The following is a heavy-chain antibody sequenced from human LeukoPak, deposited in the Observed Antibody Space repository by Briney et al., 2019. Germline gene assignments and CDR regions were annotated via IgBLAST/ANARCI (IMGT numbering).Heavy chain of an antibody. D-gene: IGHD6-13*01. CDR3: AKVTQWVAAAGKLDY. Sequence: PGGSLRLSCAASGFTFSSYVMHWVRQAPGKGLEWVALISNGGSNTYADSVKGRFTISRDNSKNTLYLQMNSLRAEDTAVYYCAKVTQWVAAAGKLDYWGQGTLVTVSS. J-gene: IGHJ4*02. V-gene: IGHV3-30*18. CDR2: ISNGGSNT. CDR1: GFTFSSYV.